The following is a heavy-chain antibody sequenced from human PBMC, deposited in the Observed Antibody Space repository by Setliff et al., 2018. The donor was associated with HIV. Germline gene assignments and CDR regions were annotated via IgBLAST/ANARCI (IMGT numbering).Heavy chain of an antibody. Sequence: GGSLRLSCAASGFRVNDYHMSWVRQAPGKGLEWVSLIYSGGTTFYTDSVRGRLTTFRDSSKNTLYLQMNNVRDDDTAVYYCARDGGGVSYLSSGYFDYWGLGTLVTVS. D-gene: IGHD2-8*01. CDR3: ARDGGGVSYLSSGYFDY. V-gene: IGHV3-53*01. CDR1: GFRVNDYH. J-gene: IGHJ4*01. CDR2: IYSGGTT.